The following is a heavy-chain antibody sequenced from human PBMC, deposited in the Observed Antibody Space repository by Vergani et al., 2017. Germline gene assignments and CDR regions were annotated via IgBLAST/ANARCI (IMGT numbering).Heavy chain of an antibody. CDR3: VKDAGSYEKFFDS. CDR2: LTGGGGST. Sequence: EVQLLESGGSLKQPGRSVRLSCAASGFTFSTYAMHWVRQAPGKGLEWVSALTGGGGSTYYADSFKGRFIISRDNSRDTLYLQMHSLRPEDTATYYFVKDAGSYEKFFDSWGQGTLVTVSS. D-gene: IGHD1-26*01. J-gene: IGHJ4*02. CDR1: GFTFSTYA. V-gene: IGHV3-23*01.